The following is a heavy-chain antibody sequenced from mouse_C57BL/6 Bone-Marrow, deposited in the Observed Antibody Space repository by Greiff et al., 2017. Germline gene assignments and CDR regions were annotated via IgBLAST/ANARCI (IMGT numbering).Heavy chain of an antibody. CDR2: IWWDDDK. Sequence: QVQLKEPGPGILQPSQTLSLTCSFSGFSLSTFGMGVGWIRQPSGKGLEWLAHIWWDDDKYYNPALKSPLTISKDTSKNQVFLTSANVDIEDTARYDCAHATTWGQGTLVTVSA. CDR3: AHATT. D-gene: IGHD1-1*01. CDR1: GFSLSTFGMG. J-gene: IGHJ3*02. V-gene: IGHV8-8*01.